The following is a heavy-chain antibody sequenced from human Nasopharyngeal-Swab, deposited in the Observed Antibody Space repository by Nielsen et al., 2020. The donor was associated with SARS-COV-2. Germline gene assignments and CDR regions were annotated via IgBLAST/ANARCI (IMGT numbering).Heavy chain of an antibody. V-gene: IGHV3-21*01. CDR2: ISSSSSYI. CDR3: ARGGYASGTNYYYYYMDV. D-gene: IGHD3-10*01. J-gene: IGHJ6*03. Sequence: VRQMPGIGLEWVSSISSSSSYIYYADSVKGGFTISRDNAKNSLYLQMNSLRAEDTAVYYCARGGYASGTNYYYYYMDVWGKGTTVTVSS.